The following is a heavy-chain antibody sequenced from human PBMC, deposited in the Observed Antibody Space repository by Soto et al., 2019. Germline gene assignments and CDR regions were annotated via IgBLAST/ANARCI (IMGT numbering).Heavy chain of an antibody. J-gene: IGHJ4*02. CDR3: ATELGENPASPFDA. CDR2: IIPLFGTA. Sequence: QVQLVQSGADVKKPGSSVKVSCQASGVTFSSETLGWVRQAPGQGLEWVGGIIPLFGTASYAHKFQGRVTITAYESTSTVYMELSSLRSDDTAVYFCATELGENPASPFDAWGQGTLVTVSS. D-gene: IGHD3-10*01. CDR1: GVTFSSET. V-gene: IGHV1-69*01.